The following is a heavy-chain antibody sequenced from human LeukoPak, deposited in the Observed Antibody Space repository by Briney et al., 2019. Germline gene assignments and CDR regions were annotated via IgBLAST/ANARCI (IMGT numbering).Heavy chain of an antibody. J-gene: IGHJ3*02. CDR3: ARGFPLGRFLEWLLYRSSGNDAFDI. CDR1: GFTFSSYE. D-gene: IGHD3-3*01. Sequence: GGSLRLSCAASGFTFSSYEMNWVRQAPGKGLEWVSYISSSGSTIYYADSVKGRFTISRDNAKNSLYLQMNSLRAEDTALYYCARGFPLGRFLEWLLYRSSGNDAFDIWGQGTMVTVSS. V-gene: IGHV3-48*03. CDR2: ISSSGSTI.